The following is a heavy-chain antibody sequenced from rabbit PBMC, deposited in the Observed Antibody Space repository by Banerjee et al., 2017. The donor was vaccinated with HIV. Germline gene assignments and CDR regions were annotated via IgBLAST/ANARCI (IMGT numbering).Heavy chain of an antibody. J-gene: IGHJ4*01. V-gene: IGHV1S45*01. CDR2: INTSSGNA. CDR3: ARDGYFDVNGYEYKL. D-gene: IGHD6-1*01. CDR1: GFSFSNKYV. Sequence: QEQLEESGGDLVKPEGSLTLTCTASGFSFSNKYVMCWVRQAPGKGLEWIACINTSSGNAVNANWAKGRFTISKTSSTTVTLQMTSLTAADTATYFCARDGYFDVNGYEYKLWGPGTLVTVS.